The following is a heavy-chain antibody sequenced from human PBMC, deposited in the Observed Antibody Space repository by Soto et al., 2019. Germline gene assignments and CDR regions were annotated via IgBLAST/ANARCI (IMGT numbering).Heavy chain of an antibody. CDR1: GYSFTNYG. V-gene: IGHV1-18*01. CDR2: ISAYNGDT. J-gene: IGHJ6*03. Sequence: QDQLVQSGGEVKKPGASVKVSCKASGYSFTNYGITWVRQAPGQGVEWMGWISAYNGDTNYAPKLKDRVTMTTDASTSTAYLELRSLRSDDTAVYYCARDRGVAPPVAGNTHYYYYMDVWGKGTTVTVSS. D-gene: IGHD6-19*01. CDR3: ARDRGVAPPVAGNTHYYYYMDV.